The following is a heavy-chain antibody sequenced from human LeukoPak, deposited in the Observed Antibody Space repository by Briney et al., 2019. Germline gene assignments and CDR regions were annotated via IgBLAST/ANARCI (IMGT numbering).Heavy chain of an antibody. CDR3: ARLGSQWLALNYFDY. V-gene: IGHV4-39*01. CDR1: GGSISSYIHY. CDR2: IYYSGST. Sequence: PSETLSLTCTVSGGSISSYIHYWGWIRQPPGKGLEWIGTIYYSGSTYYNPSLKSRVTISVDTSKHQFSLKLSSVTAADMAVYYCARLGSQWLALNYFDYWGQRTLVTVSS. J-gene: IGHJ4*02. D-gene: IGHD6-19*01.